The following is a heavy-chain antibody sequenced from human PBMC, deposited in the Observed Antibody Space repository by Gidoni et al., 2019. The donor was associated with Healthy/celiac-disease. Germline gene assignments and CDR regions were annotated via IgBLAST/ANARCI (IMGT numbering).Heavy chain of an antibody. CDR1: GGSIRRSSYY. J-gene: IGHJ6*02. D-gene: IGHD2-2*01. Sequence: QLQLQESGPGLVQPSETLSLTCTASGGSIRRSSYYWGWISQPPGTGLEWIGSIYYSGSTYYNPSLKSRVTISVDTSKNQFSLKLSSVTAADTAVYYCARQGSSTSCYRCWGMDVWGQGTTVTVSS. V-gene: IGHV4-39*01. CDR3: ARQGSSTSCYRCWGMDV. CDR2: IYYSGST.